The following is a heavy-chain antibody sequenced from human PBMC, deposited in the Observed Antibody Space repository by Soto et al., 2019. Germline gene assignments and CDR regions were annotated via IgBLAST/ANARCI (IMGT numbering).Heavy chain of an antibody. J-gene: IGHJ4*02. CDR3: ARREYSGYGDDY. CDR1: GGSISSGGYY. Sequence: QVQLQESGPGLVKPSQTLSLTCTVSGGSISSGGYYWSWIRQLPGKGLEWIGYIYYSGSTYYNPSLKSRVTISVDTSKNQFSLKLSSVTAADTAVYYCARREYSGYGDDYWGQGTLVTVSS. D-gene: IGHD5-12*01. V-gene: IGHV4-31*03. CDR2: IYYSGST.